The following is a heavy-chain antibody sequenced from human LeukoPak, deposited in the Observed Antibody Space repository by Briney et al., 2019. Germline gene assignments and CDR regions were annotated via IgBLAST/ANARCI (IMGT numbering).Heavy chain of an antibody. CDR2: INSDESST. CDR3: ARGSREIAPYYFDY. D-gene: IGHD1-26*01. Sequence: PGGSLRLSCAASGFTFSSYWMHWVRQAPGKGLVWVSRINSDESSTSYADSVKGRFTISRDNAKSTLYLRMNSLRAEDTAVYYCARGSREIAPYYFDYWGQGTLVNVSS. CDR1: GFTFSSYW. V-gene: IGHV3-74*01. J-gene: IGHJ4*02.